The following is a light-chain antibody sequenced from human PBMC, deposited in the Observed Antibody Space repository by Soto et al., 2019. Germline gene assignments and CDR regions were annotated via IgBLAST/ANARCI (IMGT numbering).Light chain of an antibody. CDR1: QSVSSSY. CDR3: QQYGRSPLT. CDR2: RAS. Sequence: EIVLSMSPGTLSLSPRERATLSCSASQSVSSSYLAWYQQKPGQAPKVLIYRASSRATGIPDRFSGSGSGTDFTLTISRLEPEDFAVYYCQQYGRSPLTVGGGTKVDIK. V-gene: IGKV3-20*01. J-gene: IGKJ4*01.